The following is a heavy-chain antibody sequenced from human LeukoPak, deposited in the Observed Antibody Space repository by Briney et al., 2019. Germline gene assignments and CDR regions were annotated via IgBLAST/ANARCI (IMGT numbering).Heavy chain of an antibody. D-gene: IGHD6-19*01. V-gene: IGHV3-30-3*01. Sequence: GGSLRLSCAASGFTFSSYAMHWVRQAPGKGLEWVAVISYDGSNKYYADSVKGRFTISRDNSKNTLYLQMNSLRAEDTAMYYCARAIAVAGLYSDYWGQGTLVTVSS. CDR2: ISYDGSNK. CDR3: ARAIAVAGLYSDY. CDR1: GFTFSSYA. J-gene: IGHJ4*02.